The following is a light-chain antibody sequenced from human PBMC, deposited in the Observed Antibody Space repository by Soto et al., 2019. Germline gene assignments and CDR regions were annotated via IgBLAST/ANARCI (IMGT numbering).Light chain of an antibody. J-gene: IGLJ2*01. CDR1: STDVGDFNY. Sequence: QSALTQPASVSGSPGRSVTISCTGTSTDVGDFNYVSWYQHLPGRAPKLIIYDVTNRPSGISYRFSASKSGRTASLTISGLQAEDEVDYCCSSYSSSTTHVVFGGGTKLTVL. CDR2: DVT. V-gene: IGLV2-14*03. CDR3: SSYSSSTTHVV.